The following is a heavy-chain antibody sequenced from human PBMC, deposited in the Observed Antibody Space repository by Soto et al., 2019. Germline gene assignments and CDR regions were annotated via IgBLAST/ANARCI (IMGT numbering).Heavy chain of an antibody. CDR1: GGSISSYY. J-gene: IGHJ6*02. Sequence: SETLSLTCTVSGGSISSYYWSWIRQPPGKGLEWIGYIYYSGSTNYNPSLKSRVTISVDTSKNQFSLKLSSVTAADTAVYYCASSNIAATGFYYYGMDVWGRGTTVTSP. CDR2: IYYSGST. D-gene: IGHD6-13*01. CDR3: ASSNIAATGFYYYGMDV. V-gene: IGHV4-59*01.